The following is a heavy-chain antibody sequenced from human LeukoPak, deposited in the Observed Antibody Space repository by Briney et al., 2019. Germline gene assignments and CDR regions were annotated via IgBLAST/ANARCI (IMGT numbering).Heavy chain of an antibody. CDR1: GFAFGSCW. D-gene: IGHD6-19*01. CDR3: ARGSGWYPDY. Sequence: GGSLRLSCAASGFAFGSCWMSWVRRAPGKGLEWVANIKQDGSEKHYVDSVKGRFTISRDNAKNSLYLQMNSLTAEDTAVYYCARGSGWYPDYWGQGTLVAVSS. J-gene: IGHJ4*02. V-gene: IGHV3-7*04. CDR2: IKQDGSEK.